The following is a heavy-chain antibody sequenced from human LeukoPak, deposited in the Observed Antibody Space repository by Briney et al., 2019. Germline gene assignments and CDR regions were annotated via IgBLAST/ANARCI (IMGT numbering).Heavy chain of an antibody. J-gene: IGHJ4*02. V-gene: IGHV3-21*01. Sequence: PGGSLRLSCAASGFTFSTYAMNWVRQAPGKGLEWVSSISSSSIYIYYADSLKGRFTISRDSAKNSLFLQMNSLRVEDTAEYYCARTSSLTPTPSFDYWGQGTLVTVSS. D-gene: IGHD2-15*01. CDR1: GFTFSTYA. CDR2: ISSSSIYI. CDR3: ARTSSLTPTPSFDY.